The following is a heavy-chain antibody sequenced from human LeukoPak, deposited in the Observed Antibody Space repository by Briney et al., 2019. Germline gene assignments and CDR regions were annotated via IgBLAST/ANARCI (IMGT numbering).Heavy chain of an antibody. D-gene: IGHD2-2*01. CDR1: GGSIISSSYY. V-gene: IGHV4-39*01. J-gene: IGHJ2*01. CDR2: VYNSGST. Sequence: SETLSLTCTVSGGSIISSSYYWGWIRQPPGKGLEWIGSVYNSGSTYYNPSLKSRVIISVDTSKNQFSLKLSSVTAADTAVYYCASSYCSSTSCYHFDYWGRGTLVTVSS. CDR3: ASSYCSSTSCYHFDY.